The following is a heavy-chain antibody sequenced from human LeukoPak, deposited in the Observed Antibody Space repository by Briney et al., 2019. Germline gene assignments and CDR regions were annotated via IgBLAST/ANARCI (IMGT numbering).Heavy chain of an antibody. CDR2: ITPSGGST. V-gene: IGHV1-46*02. CDR3: ARDKVGQGYYGSGSYYNGYYYYGMDV. J-gene: IGHJ6*04. Sequence: ASVKLSSNAPGYTFNSYSMHWARQAPGQGLERIGTITPSGGSTSSAQQFQGRVTMTSDTSTSTVYMELSSLRSEDTAVYYCARDKVGQGYYGSGSYYNGYYYYGMDVWGKGTTVTVSS. D-gene: IGHD3-10*01. CDR1: GYTFNSYS.